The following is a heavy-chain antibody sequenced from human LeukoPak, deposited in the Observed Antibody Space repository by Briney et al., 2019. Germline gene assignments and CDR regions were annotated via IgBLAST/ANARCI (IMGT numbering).Heavy chain of an antibody. CDR2: IGYDGSQK. J-gene: IGHJ4*02. V-gene: IGHV3-7*01. CDR1: GFSLSSYY. Sequence: GGSLRLSCAAAGFSLSSYYMSWVRQAPGKGLEWLAYIGYDGSQKNYADSLKGRFTISRDNAQNSVYLQMNSLRAEDTAVYYCAREYFPPGLLTIVFDNWGQGTLVTVSS. CDR3: AREYFPPGLLTIVFDN. D-gene: IGHD3-9*01.